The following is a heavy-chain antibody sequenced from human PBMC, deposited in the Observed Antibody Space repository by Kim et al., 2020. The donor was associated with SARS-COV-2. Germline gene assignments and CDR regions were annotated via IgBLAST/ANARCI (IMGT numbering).Heavy chain of an antibody. CDR3: ARQVLEMATIKGWFDP. J-gene: IGHJ5*02. CDR1: GGSISSSSYY. Sequence: SETLSLTCTVSGGSISSSSYYWGWIRQPPGKGLEWIGSIYYSGSTYYNPSLKSRVTISVDTSKNQFSLKLSSVTAADTAVYYCARQVLEMATIKGWFDPWGQGTLVTVSS. V-gene: IGHV4-39*01. D-gene: IGHD5-12*01. CDR2: IYYSGST.